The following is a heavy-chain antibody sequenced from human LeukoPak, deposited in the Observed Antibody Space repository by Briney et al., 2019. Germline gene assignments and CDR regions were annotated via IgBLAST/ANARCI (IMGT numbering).Heavy chain of an antibody. D-gene: IGHD6-6*01. CDR1: GGSISNNY. CDR2: IYHSGST. Sequence: SETLSLTCTVSGGSISNNYWNWIRQPPGRGLEWIGYIYHSGSTNYNPSLQSRVTISVDTSKNQFSLNLNSVTAADTAVYYCARGGAARLHFQNWGQGTLVTVSS. CDR3: ARGGAARLHFQN. V-gene: IGHV4-59*01. J-gene: IGHJ1*01.